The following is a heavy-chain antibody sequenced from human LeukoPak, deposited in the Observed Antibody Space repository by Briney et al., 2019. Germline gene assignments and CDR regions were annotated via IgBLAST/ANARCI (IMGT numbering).Heavy chain of an antibody. Sequence: SVKVSCKASGGTFSSYAISWVRQAPGQGLEWMGRIIPILGIANYAQKFQGRVTMTRDTSTSTVYMELSSLRSEDTALYYCASALYSSGWYTPDYWGQGTLVTVSS. D-gene: IGHD6-19*01. V-gene: IGHV1-69*04. CDR3: ASALYSSGWYTPDY. CDR2: IIPILGIA. CDR1: GGTFSSYA. J-gene: IGHJ4*02.